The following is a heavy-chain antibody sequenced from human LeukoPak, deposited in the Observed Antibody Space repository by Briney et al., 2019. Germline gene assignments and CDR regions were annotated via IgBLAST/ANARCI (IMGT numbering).Heavy chain of an antibody. V-gene: IGHV4-34*01. D-gene: IGHD3-10*01. CDR2: INHSGST. J-gene: IGHJ6*03. Sequence: SETLSLTCAVYVGSFSGYYWSWIRQSPGKGLEWIGEINHSGSTNYNSSLKSRVTISVDTSKNQFSLKLSSVTAADTAVYYCAKGYYGSGSHCCHMDVWGKGTTITVS. CDR3: AKGYYGSGSHCCHMDV. CDR1: VGSFSGYY.